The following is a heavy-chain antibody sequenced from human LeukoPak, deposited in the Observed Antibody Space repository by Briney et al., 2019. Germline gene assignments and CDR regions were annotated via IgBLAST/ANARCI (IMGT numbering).Heavy chain of an antibody. D-gene: IGHD1-1*01. Sequence: SETLSLTCTVSGGSISASYWSCVRQPPGKGLEWIGYIHYSGTTNYYPSLKSRVTIALDTSKNQFSLKLNSVTAADTAVYYCARFGTSSSRFSELWGQGTLVTVSS. CDR1: GGSISASY. J-gene: IGHJ4*02. CDR3: ARFGTSSSRFSEL. CDR2: IHYSGTT. V-gene: IGHV4-59*01.